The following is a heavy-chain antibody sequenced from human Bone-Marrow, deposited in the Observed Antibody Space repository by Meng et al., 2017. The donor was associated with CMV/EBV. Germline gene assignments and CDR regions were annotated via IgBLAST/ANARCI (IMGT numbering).Heavy chain of an antibody. CDR2: IKKDGSEK. J-gene: IGHJ4*02. V-gene: IGHV3-7*03. D-gene: IGHD1-26*01. CDR3: ARDRGSSEYYLDY. CDR1: GFTFRSTA. Sequence: GESLKISCVASGFTFRSTAIHWVRQAPGKGLEWVANIKKDGSEKYYVDSVKGRFIISRDNAKNSLYLQMHSLRAEDTAFYYCARDRGSSEYYLDYWGQGTRVTVYS.